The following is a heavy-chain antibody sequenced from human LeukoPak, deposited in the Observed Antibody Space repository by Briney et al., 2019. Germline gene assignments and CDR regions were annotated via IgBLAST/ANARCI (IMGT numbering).Heavy chain of an antibody. V-gene: IGHV3-53*01. J-gene: IGHJ6*02. D-gene: IGHD2-21*02. Sequence: GGSLRLSCAASGFTVSSNYMSWVRQAPGKGLEWVSVLYSGGSTYYADSVKGRFTISRDNSRNTLYLQINSLRAEDTAIYYCVHCGGDCYPCCGMDVWGQGTTVTVSS. CDR2: LYSGGST. CDR1: GFTVSSNY. CDR3: VHCGGDCYPCCGMDV.